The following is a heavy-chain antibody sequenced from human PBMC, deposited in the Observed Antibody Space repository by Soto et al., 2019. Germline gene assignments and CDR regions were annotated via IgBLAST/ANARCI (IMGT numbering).Heavy chain of an antibody. CDR3: ARKLNMRNDYFDS. J-gene: IGHJ4*02. CDR2: IWYDGSNK. CDR1: GFVFSNFT. Sequence: GGSLRLSCAASGFVFSNFTMHWVRQAPGKGLEWVAVIWYDGSNKNYADSVKGRFTISRDNSKNTLYLQMNSLRAEDTAVYYCARKLNMRNDYFDSWGQGTLVTVSS. V-gene: IGHV3-33*01.